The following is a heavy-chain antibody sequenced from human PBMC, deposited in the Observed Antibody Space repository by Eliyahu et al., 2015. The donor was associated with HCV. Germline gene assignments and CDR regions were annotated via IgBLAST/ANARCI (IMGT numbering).Heavy chain of an antibody. CDR2: IIPVFARA. V-gene: IGHV1-69*01. D-gene: IGHD3-22*01. CDR1: GGIFXSHS. CDR3: ASPVYYDSSGNNYDAFDF. J-gene: IGHJ3*01. Sequence: QVQLVQSGAEVRKPGSSVKVSCRXSGGIFXSHSFSWVRQAPGQGLEWMGGIIPVFARASYAQRFQGRLTITADESTSTAYMELSSLRSDDTAVYYCASPVYYDSSGNNYDAFDFWGQGTLVTVST.